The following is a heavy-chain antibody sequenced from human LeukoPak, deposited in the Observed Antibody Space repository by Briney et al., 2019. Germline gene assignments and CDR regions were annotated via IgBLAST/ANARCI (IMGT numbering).Heavy chain of an antibody. Sequence: QPGRSLRLSCAASALTLSRYRMHWVRQAPGKGLEWVAVMSFDDGSNIYYADTVKGRFTISRDNSKNTLYLQMNSLRGEDTAVYYCAKALGSYSPTEPFPLNYWGQGTLVTVSS. D-gene: IGHD1-26*01. J-gene: IGHJ4*02. CDR1: ALTLSRYR. V-gene: IGHV3-30*18. CDR3: AKALGSYSPTEPFPLNY. CDR2: MSFDDGSNI.